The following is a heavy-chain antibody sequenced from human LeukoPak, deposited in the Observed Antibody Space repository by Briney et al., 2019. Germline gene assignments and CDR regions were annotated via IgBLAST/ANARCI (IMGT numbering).Heavy chain of an antibody. V-gene: IGHV3-21*01. CDR2: ISSSSSYI. D-gene: IGHD1-1*01. CDR1: GFTFSSYS. J-gene: IGHJ3*02. CDR3: AREYRAGTTLDAFDI. Sequence: GGSLRLSCAASGFTFSSYSMNWVRQAPGKGLEWVSSISSSSSYIYYADSVKGRFTISRDNAKNSLYLQMNSLRAEDTAVYYCAREYRAGTTLDAFDIWGQGTMVTVSS.